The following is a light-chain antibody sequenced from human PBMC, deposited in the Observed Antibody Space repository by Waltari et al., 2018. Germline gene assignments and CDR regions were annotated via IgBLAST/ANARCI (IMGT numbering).Light chain of an antibody. CDR2: DAS. V-gene: IGKV3-11*01. Sequence: EIVFTQSPATLSLSPGERAPLPCRASQSVGIDLGWYQQKPGQAPTLLIYDASIRAAGIPARFSGSGSGTDFTLAISSLEPEDFAVYYCQQRSSWPPFTFGPGTKVEIK. J-gene: IGKJ3*01. CDR3: QQRSSWPPFT. CDR1: QSVGID.